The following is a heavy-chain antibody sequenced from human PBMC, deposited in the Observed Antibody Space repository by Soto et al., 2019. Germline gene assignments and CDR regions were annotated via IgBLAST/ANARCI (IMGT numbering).Heavy chain of an antibody. J-gene: IGHJ3*01. Sequence: EVQLLESGGGLVQPGGSLRVSCAASGFTFNSYAMSWVRQAPGRGLEWVSAISGSGSSTYYADSVKGRFTISRDNAKNTLYLQMNSLTAEDTAVYYCAKNLAISYIDFWGQGTMVTVSS. CDR3: AKNLAISYIDF. CDR1: GFTFNSYA. V-gene: IGHV3-23*01. CDR2: ISGSGSST. D-gene: IGHD3-10*01.